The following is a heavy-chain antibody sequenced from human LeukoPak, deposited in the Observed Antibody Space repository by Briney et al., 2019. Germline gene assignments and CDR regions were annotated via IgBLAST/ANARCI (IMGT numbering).Heavy chain of an antibody. Sequence: SETLSLTCTVSGGSISSYYWSWIRQPAGKGLESIGHISTSGSTNYNPSLKSRVTMSVDTSKNQFSLKLSSVTAADTAVYYCARVRYSDRSVLTRKRSYYFDYWGQGTLVTVSS. CDR1: GGSISSYY. CDR2: ISTSGST. J-gene: IGHJ4*02. V-gene: IGHV4-4*07. D-gene: IGHD3-22*01. CDR3: ARVRYSDRSVLTRKRSYYFDY.